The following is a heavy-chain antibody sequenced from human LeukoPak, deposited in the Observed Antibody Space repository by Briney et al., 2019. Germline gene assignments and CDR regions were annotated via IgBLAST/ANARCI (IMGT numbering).Heavy chain of an antibody. CDR1: GGSISSSSYY. CDR2: IYYSGST. J-gene: IGHJ3*02. Sequence: SETLSLTCTVSGGSISSSSYYWGWIRQPPGKGLEWIGSIYYSGSTYYNPSLKSRVTISVDTSKNQFSLKLSSVTAADTAVYYCARGALPDWPDIVVVGGAFDIWGQGTMVTVSS. D-gene: IGHD2-15*01. V-gene: IGHV4-39*07. CDR3: ARGALPDWPDIVVVGGAFDI.